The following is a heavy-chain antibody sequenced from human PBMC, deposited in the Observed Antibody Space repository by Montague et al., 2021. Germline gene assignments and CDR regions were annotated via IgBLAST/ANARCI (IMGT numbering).Heavy chain of an antibody. V-gene: IGHV3-9*01. D-gene: IGHD3-3*01. CDR2: INGNSINI. CDR1: GFLFNNYV. Sequence: RRLSFAASGFLFNNYVMNLVRQAPGKGLEWVSGINGNSINIDYADSVKGRFTISRDNAKNSLYLQMNSLRAEDTAFYYCVKDTRDYYPDFWGQGILVTVSS. J-gene: IGHJ4*02. CDR3: VKDTRDYYPDF.